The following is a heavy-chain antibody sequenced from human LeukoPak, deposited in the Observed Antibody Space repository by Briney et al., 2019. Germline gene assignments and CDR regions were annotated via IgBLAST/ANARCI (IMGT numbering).Heavy chain of an antibody. V-gene: IGHV4-30-2*01. CDR1: GGAITSGGYS. J-gene: IGHJ5*01. CDR3: ARSRQASGLFNS. Sequence: PSETLSLTCTVSGGAITSGGYSWNWIRQPPGRGLEWIGCIYDRGPAYYNPSLKSRFTISVDRPKNQFFLNVTSLTAADTAVYYCARSRQASGLFNSWGQGTLVVVSS. D-gene: IGHD3-10*01. CDR2: IYDRGPA.